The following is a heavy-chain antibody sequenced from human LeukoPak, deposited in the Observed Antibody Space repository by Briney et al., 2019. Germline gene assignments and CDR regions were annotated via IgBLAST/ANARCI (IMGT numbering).Heavy chain of an antibody. V-gene: IGHV3-73*01. Sequence: GGSLRLSCAASGFTFSGSAMHWVRQASGKGLEWVGRIRSKANSYATAYAESVKGRFTISRDDSKNTAYLQMNSLKTEDTAVYYCTPSVDTAMAFWGQGTLVTVSS. CDR1: GFTFSGSA. J-gene: IGHJ4*02. D-gene: IGHD5-18*01. CDR2: IRSKANSYAT. CDR3: TPSVDTAMAF.